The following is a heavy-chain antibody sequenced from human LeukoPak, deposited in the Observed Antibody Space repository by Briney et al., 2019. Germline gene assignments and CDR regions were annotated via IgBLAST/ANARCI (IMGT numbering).Heavy chain of an antibody. CDR3: ARGGYCSSTSCSAPWFDP. Sequence: PSETLSLTCTVSGGSIINGGYYWSWIRQHPGKGPEWIGFIHYSGSTYYNPSLKSRVTISVDTSKNQFSLRLSSVPAADTALYYCARGGYCSSTSCSAPWFDPLGQGTLVTVSS. J-gene: IGHJ5*02. CDR2: IHYSGST. D-gene: IGHD2-2*01. V-gene: IGHV4-31*03. CDR1: GGSIINGGYY.